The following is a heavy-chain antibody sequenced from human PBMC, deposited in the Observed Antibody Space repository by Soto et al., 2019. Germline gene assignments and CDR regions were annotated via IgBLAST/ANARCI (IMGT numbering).Heavy chain of an antibody. CDR2: ILVDGRT. CDR3: AKLYPAGTETYLGGFDY. D-gene: IGHD7-27*01. CDR1: GFICSSYD. Sequence: AASGFICSSYDMSWVRQAPGKGLEWVSTILVDGRTFYVDSVKGRFTISRDNSKNTLYLQMNSLRTEDTAVYYCAKLYPAGTETYLGGFDYWGQGALVTVSS. V-gene: IGHV3-23*01. J-gene: IGHJ4*02.